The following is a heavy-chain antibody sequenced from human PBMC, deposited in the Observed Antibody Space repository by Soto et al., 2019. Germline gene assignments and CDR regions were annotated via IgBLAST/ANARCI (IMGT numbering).Heavy chain of an antibody. CDR1: GFTFSDYY. V-gene: IGHV3-11*01. D-gene: IGHD5-12*01. CDR2: ISSSGTI. Sequence: QVQLVESGGGLVKPGGSLRLSCAASGFTFSDYYMSWIRQAPGKGLEWVSYISSSGTIYYADSVKGRFTISRDNAKNSLFLQMNSLRAEDTAVYYCARDRGYDYGPRHPDTPAVWGQGTTVTVS. CDR3: ARDRGYDYGPRHPDTPAV. J-gene: IGHJ6*02.